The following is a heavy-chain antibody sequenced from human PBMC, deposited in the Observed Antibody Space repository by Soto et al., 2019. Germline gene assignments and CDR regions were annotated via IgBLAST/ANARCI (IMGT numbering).Heavy chain of an antibody. Sequence: SETLSLTCSVSGGSINSSSYFWGWVRQPPGKGLEWIGSVYYSGSTYYNPSLRSRVTISVDTSKNQFSLKLSSVTAADTAVFYCARHYSSGSRNWFDPWGQGTLVTVSS. D-gene: IGHD6-19*01. CDR3: ARHYSSGSRNWFDP. CDR1: GGSINSSSYF. J-gene: IGHJ5*02. V-gene: IGHV4-39*01. CDR2: VYYSGST.